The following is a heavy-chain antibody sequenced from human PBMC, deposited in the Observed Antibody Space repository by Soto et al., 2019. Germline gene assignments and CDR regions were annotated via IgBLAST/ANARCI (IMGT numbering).Heavy chain of an antibody. Sequence: LSSAACGVTLYKSAIALSRKEKGRGLECVAFIANEGSNKFYAHSVKGPFTISRDNSTNTLYLQLTSLRPDDSAVYSCASGGSCQAEDFLGWWSEGSEFWGQG. J-gene: IGHJ6*01. CDR2: IANEGSNK. D-gene: IGHD2-15*01. CDR3: ASGGSCQAEDFLGWWSEGSEF. V-gene: IGHV3-30-3*02. CDR1: GVTLYKSA.